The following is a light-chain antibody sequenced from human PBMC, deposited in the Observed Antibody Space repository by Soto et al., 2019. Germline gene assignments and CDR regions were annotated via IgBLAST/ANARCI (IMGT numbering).Light chain of an antibody. CDR3: ISYASRDTLLWV. J-gene: IGLJ3*02. V-gene: IGLV2-14*01. Sequence: QSALTQPASVSGSPGQSVTISCTGTSSDVGDYDYVSWYQQYPGKAPKLLIYEVNNRPSGISNRFSGSKSGNTASLTISGLQAEDEANYYCISYASRDTLLWVFGGGTQLTVL. CDR2: EVN. CDR1: SSDVGDYDY.